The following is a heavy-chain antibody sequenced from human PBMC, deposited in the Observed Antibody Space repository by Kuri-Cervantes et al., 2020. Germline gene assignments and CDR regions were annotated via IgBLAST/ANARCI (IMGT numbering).Heavy chain of an antibody. CDR3: AREAYYYFYIDV. Sequence: GESLKISCAASGFTFSDYYMSWIRQAPGKGLEWLSYISSSGSTIYYADSVKGRFTISRDNAKNSLYLQMNSLRAEDTAVYYCAREAYYYFYIDVWGKGTTVTVSS. V-gene: IGHV3-11*04. J-gene: IGHJ6*03. CDR2: ISSSGSTI. CDR1: GFTFSDYY.